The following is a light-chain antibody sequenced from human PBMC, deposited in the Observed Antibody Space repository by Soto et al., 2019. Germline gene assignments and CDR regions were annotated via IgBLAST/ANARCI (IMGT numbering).Light chain of an antibody. CDR2: GAS. V-gene: IGKV1-39*01. CDR3: QRTLTTPYT. J-gene: IGKJ2*01. CDR1: QSISGF. Sequence: DVHMTQSPSSLSASVGDRVTITCRASQSISGFLNWYQQKPGKAPYLVIFGASNLGSGVPSRIRGRGSGTDFTLSISSLRAEDFATYFCQRTLTTPYTFGQVNKL.